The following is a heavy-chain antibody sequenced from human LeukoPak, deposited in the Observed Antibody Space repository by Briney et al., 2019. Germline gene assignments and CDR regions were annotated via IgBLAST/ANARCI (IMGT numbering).Heavy chain of an antibody. CDR2: ISGSGGST. Sequence: GGSLRLSCAASGFTFSSYAMSWVRQAPGKGLEWVSAISGSGGSTYYADSVKGRFTISRDNSKNTLYLQMNSLRAEDTAVYYRAKDLGIVGKRPELDYWGQGTLVTVSS. V-gene: IGHV3-23*01. CDR3: AKDLGIVGKRPELDY. J-gene: IGHJ4*02. CDR1: GFTFSSYA. D-gene: IGHD1-26*01.